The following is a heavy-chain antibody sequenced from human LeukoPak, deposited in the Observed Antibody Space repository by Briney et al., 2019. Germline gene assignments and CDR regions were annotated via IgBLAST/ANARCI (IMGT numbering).Heavy chain of an antibody. CDR3: ARDFGYGDYGWFDP. D-gene: IGHD4-17*01. CDR1: GFTFSSYS. CDR2: ISSSSSYI. Sequence: PGGSLRLSCAASGFTFSSYSMNWVRQAPGKGLEWVSSISSSSSYIYYADSVKGRFTISRDNAKNSLYLQMNSLRAEDTAVYYCARDFGYGDYGWFDPWGQGTLVTVSS. V-gene: IGHV3-21*01. J-gene: IGHJ5*02.